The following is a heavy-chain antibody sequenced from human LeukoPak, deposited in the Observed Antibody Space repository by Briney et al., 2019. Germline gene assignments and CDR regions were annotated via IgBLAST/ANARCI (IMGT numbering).Heavy chain of an antibody. J-gene: IGHJ6*02. V-gene: IGHV3-11*01. D-gene: IGHD1-26*01. CDR1: GFTFSDYY. CDR3: ARAGRALAWELPDYYYYGMDV. Sequence: GGSLRLSCAASGFTFSDYYMSWIRQAPGKGLEWVSYISSSGSTIYYADSVKGRFAISRDNAKNSLYLQMNSLRAEDTAVYYCARAGRALAWELPDYYYYGMDVWGQGTTVTVSS. CDR2: ISSSGSTI.